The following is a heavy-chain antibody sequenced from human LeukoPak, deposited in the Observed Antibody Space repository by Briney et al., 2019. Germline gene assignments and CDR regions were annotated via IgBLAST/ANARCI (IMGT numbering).Heavy chain of an antibody. D-gene: IGHD2-21*01. CDR1: GFTFSGYA. CDR3: AKLGVAVIATGPEF. J-gene: IGHJ4*02. Sequence: GGSLRLSCVGSGFTFSGYAMSWVRQAPGKGLEWVSAISGSGDNTYYADTVKGRLTISRDNSKNTLYLPIHSLRAEDAAVYYCAKLGVAVIATGPEFWGQGTLVTVSS. V-gene: IGHV3-23*01. CDR2: ISGSGDNT.